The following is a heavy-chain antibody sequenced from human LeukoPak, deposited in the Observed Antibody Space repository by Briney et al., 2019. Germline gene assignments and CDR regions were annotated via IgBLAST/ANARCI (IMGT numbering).Heavy chain of an antibody. CDR3: VREHDWGDFDF. D-gene: IGHD3-9*01. Sequence: PSETLSLTCTVSGGSVISGTYYWSWIRQPPGEELEWIGYVSHSGNTNYNPSLKSRVTISKDTSKNQFSLKLSSVTAADTAVYYCVREHDWGDFDFWGQGSLVTVSS. CDR2: VSHSGNT. J-gene: IGHJ4*02. V-gene: IGHV4-61*01. CDR1: GGSVISGTYY.